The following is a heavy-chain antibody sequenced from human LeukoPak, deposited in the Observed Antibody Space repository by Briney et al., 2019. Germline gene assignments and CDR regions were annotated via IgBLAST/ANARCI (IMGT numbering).Heavy chain of an antibody. D-gene: IGHD2-15*01. CDR3: ARGTTEDIVVVVAAIGAFDI. CDR1: GGSISSGGYY. J-gene: IGHJ3*02. V-gene: IGHV4-31*03. Sequence: PSETLSLTCTVSGGSISSGGYYWSWIRQHPGKGLEWIGYIYYSGSTYYNPSLKSRVTISVDTSKNQFSLKLSSVTAADTAVYYCARGTTEDIVVVVAAIGAFDIWGQGTMVTVSS. CDR2: IYYSGST.